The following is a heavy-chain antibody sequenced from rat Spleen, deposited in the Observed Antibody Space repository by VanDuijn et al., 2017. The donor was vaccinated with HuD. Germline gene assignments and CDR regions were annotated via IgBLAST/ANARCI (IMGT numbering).Heavy chain of an antibody. CDR3: ARDVMSLDY. D-gene: IGHD4-4*01. CDR2: FSYDGRTT. V-gene: IGHV5-17*01. CDR1: GFTFSDYY. Sequence: EVQLVESGGGLVQPGRPLKLSCSASGFTFSDYYMAWVRQAPTKGLEWVATFSYDGRTTYYRDSVKGRFTISRDNAKSTLYLQMDSLRSEDTAIYYCARDVMSLDYWGQGVMVTVSS. J-gene: IGHJ2*01.